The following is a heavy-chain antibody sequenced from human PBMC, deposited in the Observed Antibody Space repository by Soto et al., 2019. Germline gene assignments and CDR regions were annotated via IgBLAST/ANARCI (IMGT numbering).Heavy chain of an antibody. D-gene: IGHD2-8*01. J-gene: IGHJ4*02. CDR1: GFIFRGHA. Sequence: QVQLVESGGGVVQPGKSLRVSCVVSGFIFRGHAIHWVRQAPGKGLEWVAAISRDGSIKYYVDSVKRRFTVSRDNSKNAGYLEMNSLRDEDTAVYHWARSRNGGVADSFDYLGQGTLGTVSA. CDR2: ISRDGSIK. V-gene: IGHV3-30*04. CDR3: ARSRNGGVADSFDY.